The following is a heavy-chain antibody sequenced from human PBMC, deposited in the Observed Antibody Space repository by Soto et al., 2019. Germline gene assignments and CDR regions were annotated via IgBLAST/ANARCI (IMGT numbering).Heavy chain of an antibody. Sequence: SETLSLTCTVSGGSISSYYLSWIRQPPGKGLEWIGYIYYSGSTNYNPSLKSRVTISVDTSKNQFSLKLSSVTAADTAVYYCARDSHQYCTNGVCSYYNSWFDPWGQETLVTVSS. CDR1: GGSISSYY. D-gene: IGHD2-8*01. V-gene: IGHV4-59*01. J-gene: IGHJ5*02. CDR3: ARDSHQYCTNGVCSYYNSWFDP. CDR2: IYYSGST.